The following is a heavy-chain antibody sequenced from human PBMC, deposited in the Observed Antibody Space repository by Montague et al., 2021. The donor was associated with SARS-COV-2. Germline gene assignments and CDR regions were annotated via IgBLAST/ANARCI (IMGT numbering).Heavy chain of an antibody. V-gene: IGHV4-4*07. D-gene: IGHD4/OR15-4a*01. CDR3: ARDASSANSPANNWFDS. J-gene: IGHJ5*01. CDR2: LSTSGST. CDR1: GGSITTYY. Sequence: SETLSLTCSVSGGSITTYYWSWVRQPAGKGLEWIGRLSTSGSTNYNPSLRSRVIMSLDTSKNQVSLKLSSVTAADTAVYHCARDASSANSPANNWFDSWGQGTLVTVSS.